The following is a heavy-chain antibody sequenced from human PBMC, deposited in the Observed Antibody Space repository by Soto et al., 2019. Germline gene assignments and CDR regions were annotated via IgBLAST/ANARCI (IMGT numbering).Heavy chain of an antibody. V-gene: IGHV3-48*03. CDR2: ISSSGSTI. J-gene: IGHJ4*02. D-gene: IGHD6-19*01. Sequence: EVQLVESGGGLVQPGGSLRLSCAASGFTFSSYAINWVRQTPGKGLEWVAYISSSGSTIYYADSVKGRFTISRDNVKNSLYLQMNSLRAEDTAVYYCAREIDNSGFDYWGQGTLVTVSS. CDR3: AREIDNSGFDY. CDR1: GFTFSSYA.